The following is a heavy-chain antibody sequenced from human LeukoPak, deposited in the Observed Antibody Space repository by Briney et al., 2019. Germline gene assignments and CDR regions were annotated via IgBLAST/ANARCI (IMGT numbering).Heavy chain of an antibody. Sequence: GGSLRLSCAASGFTFSNAWMSWVRQAPGKGLEWVARIKRKTDGGTTDYAAPVKGRFTISRDDSKTTLYLEMNSLKTEDTAVYYCARASLVAHYYYYYMDVWGKGTTVTVSS. CDR3: ARASLVAHYYYYYMDV. CDR1: GFTFSNAW. D-gene: IGHD2-15*01. J-gene: IGHJ6*03. CDR2: IKRKTDGGTT. V-gene: IGHV3-15*01.